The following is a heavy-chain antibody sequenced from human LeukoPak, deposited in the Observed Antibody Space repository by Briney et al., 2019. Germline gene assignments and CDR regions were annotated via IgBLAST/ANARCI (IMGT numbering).Heavy chain of an antibody. CDR3: VRSAFLTTEFYFDY. CDR2: INGDGSST. J-gene: IGHJ4*02. D-gene: IGHD4-11*01. CDR1: GFIFSNYW. Sequence: PGGSLRLSCAASGFIFSNYWMHWVRQAPGKGLVWVSRINGDGSSTTYADSVKGRFTISRDNAKNTLYLQMNSLRAEDTAVYYCVRSAFLTTEFYFDYWGQGTLVTVSS. V-gene: IGHV3-74*01.